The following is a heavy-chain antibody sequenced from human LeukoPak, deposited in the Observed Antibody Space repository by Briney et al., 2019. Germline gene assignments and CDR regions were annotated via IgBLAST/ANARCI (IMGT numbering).Heavy chain of an antibody. V-gene: IGHV3-23*01. CDR1: GFTFSSYW. CDR2: ISAGGGST. D-gene: IGHD3-10*01. J-gene: IGHJ6*02. Sequence: AGGSLRLSCAASGFTFSSYWMNWVRQAPGKGLEWVSTISAGGGSTYYPDSVKGRFTISRDNSQNTLYLQMNSLGAEDTAVYYCAKDLDGSGSYCSFYFYGMDVWGQGTTVTVS. CDR3: AKDLDGSGSYCSFYFYGMDV.